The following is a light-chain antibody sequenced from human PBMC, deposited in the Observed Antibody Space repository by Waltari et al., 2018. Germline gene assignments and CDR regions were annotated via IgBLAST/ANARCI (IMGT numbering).Light chain of an antibody. Sequence: VVLTQSPSASASLGASVKPTCTLSSGHSSYAIAWHQQQPEKGPRYLMKVNSDGSHNKGDGIPERFSGSSSGAERYLTISGLQSEDEADYYCQTWGTGPRVFGGGTKLTVL. CDR3: QTWGTGPRV. CDR2: VNSDGSH. CDR1: SGHSSYA. V-gene: IGLV4-69*01. J-gene: IGLJ2*01.